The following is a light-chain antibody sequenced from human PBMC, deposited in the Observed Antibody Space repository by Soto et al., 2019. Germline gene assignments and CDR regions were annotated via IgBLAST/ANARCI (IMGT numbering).Light chain of an antibody. CDR3: QQYYGTPYT. CDR1: QSVFYTSNNKNY. Sequence: DIVMTQSPDSLAVSLGERATINCKSSQSVFYTSNNKNYLTWYQQKPGQAPNLLIYWASTRESGVPDRFSGRGSGTDFTPPISSLQAEDVAVYYCQQYYGTPYTFGQGTKLEIK. CDR2: WAS. J-gene: IGKJ2*01. V-gene: IGKV4-1*01.